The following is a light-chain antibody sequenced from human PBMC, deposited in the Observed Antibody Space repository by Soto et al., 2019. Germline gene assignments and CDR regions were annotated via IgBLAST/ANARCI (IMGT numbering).Light chain of an antibody. CDR1: QSISSW. CDR2: DAF. CDR3: QQYGDSPRT. Sequence: TQSRSTLSASVGDRVTITCRASQSISSWLAWYQQKVGRAPRLLIHDAFMRATGIPDRFSGSGSGTDFTLTIARLEPEDFAVYYCQQYGDSPRTFGQGTRLEI. J-gene: IGKJ5*01. V-gene: IGKV3D-20*01.